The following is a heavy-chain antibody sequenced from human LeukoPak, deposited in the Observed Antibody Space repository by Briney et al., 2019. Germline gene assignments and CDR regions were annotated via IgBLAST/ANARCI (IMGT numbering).Heavy chain of an antibody. D-gene: IGHD5-18*01. CDR1: GXSISSGGYY. CDR3: AREVYSYGDYYFDY. V-gene: IGHV4-31*03. CDR2: IYYSGST. J-gene: IGHJ4*02. Sequence: PSETLSLTCTVSGXSISSGGYYWSWIRQHPGKGLEWIGYIYYSGSTYYNPSLKSRVTISVDTSKNQFSLKLSSVTAADTAVYYCAREVYSYGDYYFDYWGQGTLVTVSS.